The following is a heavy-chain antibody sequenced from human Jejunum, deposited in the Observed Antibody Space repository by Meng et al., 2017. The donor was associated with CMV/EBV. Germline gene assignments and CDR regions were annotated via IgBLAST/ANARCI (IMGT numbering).Heavy chain of an antibody. CDR2: IITSGST. J-gene: IGHJ4*02. CDR1: GCSFTTYY. V-gene: IGHV4-4*07. Sequence: QVQLQESGPGVVKPSETLSLACTVSGCSFTTYYWSWIRQRAGKGLEWIGRIITSGSTNYNPSLRSRVIMSVDTSKNQFFLKLRSVTAADTAVYFCAKGYGNSFEYWGQGSLVTVSS. D-gene: IGHD3-16*01. CDR3: AKGYGNSFEY.